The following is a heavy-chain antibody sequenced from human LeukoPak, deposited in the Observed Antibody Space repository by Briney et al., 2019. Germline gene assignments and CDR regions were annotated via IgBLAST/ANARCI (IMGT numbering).Heavy chain of an antibody. J-gene: IGHJ4*02. Sequence: GRSLRLSCAASGFTFNNYGMHWVRQAPGKGLEWVAVVSFNGTNKYYADSVKGRFTISRDNSKNTLYLQMNSLRAEDTAVYYCAKDLGVRNNDYWGQGTLVTVSS. CDR3: AKDLGVRNNDY. CDR1: GFTFNNYG. V-gene: IGHV3-30*18. CDR2: VSFNGTNK. D-gene: IGHD3-16*01.